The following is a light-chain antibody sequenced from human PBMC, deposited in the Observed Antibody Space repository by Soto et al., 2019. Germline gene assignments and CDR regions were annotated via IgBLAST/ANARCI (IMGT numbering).Light chain of an antibody. CDR3: QQYYSTPPT. J-gene: IGKJ1*01. V-gene: IGKV4-1*01. CDR1: QSVLYSSNNKNY. Sequence: DIVMTQSPDSLAVSLGERATINCKSSQSVLYSSNNKNYLAWYQQKPGQPPKLLIYWASTRESGVPDRFSGSGSGTDFTLTISSLQAEDVAVYSCQQYYSTPPTFGQGPKVEIK. CDR2: WAS.